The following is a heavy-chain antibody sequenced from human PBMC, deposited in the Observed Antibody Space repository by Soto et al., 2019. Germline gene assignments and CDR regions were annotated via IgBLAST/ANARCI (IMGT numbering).Heavy chain of an antibody. Sequence: QLQQWGAGLLKPSETPSLTCVVSGGSFSTYYYNWIRQSPGKGLEWIGEINHSGNNNYSPSLKSRVTMSLDTSKNQFSLKLTSVTAADTAVYYCARGGSNDWQVAFDIWGQGTMVTVSS. J-gene: IGHJ3*02. CDR2: INHSGNN. CDR3: ARGGSNDWQVAFDI. D-gene: IGHD3-9*01. CDR1: GGSFSTYY. V-gene: IGHV4-34*01.